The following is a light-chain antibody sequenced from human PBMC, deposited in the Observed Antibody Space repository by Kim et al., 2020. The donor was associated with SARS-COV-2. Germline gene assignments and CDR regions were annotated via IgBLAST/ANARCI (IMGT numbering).Light chain of an antibody. CDR1: QSISSY. Sequence: AIRMTQSPSSLSASGGDRVTITCRANQSISSYLAWYEQKPGKAPNLLIYAASTLQSGVPSRFSGSGSGTDFTLTISCLQSEDFATFYCQQYYTSPWTFGQGTKVDIK. CDR2: AAS. J-gene: IGKJ1*01. V-gene: IGKV1-8*01. CDR3: QQYYTSPWT.